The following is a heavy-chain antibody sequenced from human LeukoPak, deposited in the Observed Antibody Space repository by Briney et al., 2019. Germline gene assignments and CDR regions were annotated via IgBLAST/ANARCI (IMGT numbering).Heavy chain of an antibody. Sequence: SETLSLTCTVSGGSISGYYWSWIRQPPGKGLEWIGEINHNGSTNYNPSLKSRVTISVDTSKNQFSLKLSSVTAADTAVYYCARAPYSSSWYLGDFDYWGQGTLVTVSS. J-gene: IGHJ4*02. V-gene: IGHV4-34*01. D-gene: IGHD6-13*01. CDR2: INHNGST. CDR1: GGSISGYY. CDR3: ARAPYSSSWYLGDFDY.